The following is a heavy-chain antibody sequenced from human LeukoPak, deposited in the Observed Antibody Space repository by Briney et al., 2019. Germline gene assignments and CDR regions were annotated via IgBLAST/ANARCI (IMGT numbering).Heavy chain of an antibody. CDR3: ARKGGSHDY. J-gene: IGHJ4*02. V-gene: IGHV4-59*08. D-gene: IGHD1-26*01. Sequence: SETLSLTCTVSGGSISSYYWSWIRQPPGKGLEWIGYIYNSGSTNYNPSLKSRVTISVDTSRNQFSLKLSSVTAADTAVYYCARKGGSHDYWGQGTLVTASS. CDR1: GGSISSYY. CDR2: IYNSGST.